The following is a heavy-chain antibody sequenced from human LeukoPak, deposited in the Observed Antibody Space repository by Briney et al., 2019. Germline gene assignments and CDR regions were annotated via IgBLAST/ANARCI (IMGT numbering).Heavy chain of an antibody. D-gene: IGHD4-11*01. CDR1: GGSFSGYY. CDR3: ARGLETTEDY. CDR2: INHSGST. J-gene: IGHJ4*02. V-gene: IGHV4-34*01. Sequence: SETLSLTCAVYGGSFSGYYWSWIRQPPGKGLGWIGEINHSGSTNYNPSLKSRVTISVDTSKNQFSLKLSSVTAADTAVYYCARGLETTEDYWGQGTLVTVSS.